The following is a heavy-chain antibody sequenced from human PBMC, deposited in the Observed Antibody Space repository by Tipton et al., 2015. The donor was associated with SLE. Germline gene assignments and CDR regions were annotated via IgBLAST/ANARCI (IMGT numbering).Heavy chain of an antibody. J-gene: IGHJ4*02. CDR2: IWYDGSVK. Sequence: SLRLSCAASGFTFSNYGMHWVRQTPGKGLEWVALIWYDGSVKYYADSVKGRFAISRDNSKNTLYLQMNSLRPDDTAVYYCARALGAADWGQGTLVTVSS. CDR3: ARALGAAD. V-gene: IGHV3-33*01. CDR1: GFTFSNYG. D-gene: IGHD2-15*01.